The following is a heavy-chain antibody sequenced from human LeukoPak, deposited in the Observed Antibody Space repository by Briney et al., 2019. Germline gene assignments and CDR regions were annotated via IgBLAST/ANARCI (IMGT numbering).Heavy chain of an antibody. CDR1: GFTFDEYA. CDR2: ISWNSAYI. J-gene: IGHJ4*02. Sequence: PGGSLRLSCAASGFTFDEYAMHWVRQAPGEGLEWVSGISWNSAYIDYADSVKGRFTVSRDNVKNSLYLQMTSLRTEDTGLYYCAKDRASSGIHFFESWGRGLVVTVSS. V-gene: IGHV3-9*01. CDR3: AKDRASSGIHFFES.